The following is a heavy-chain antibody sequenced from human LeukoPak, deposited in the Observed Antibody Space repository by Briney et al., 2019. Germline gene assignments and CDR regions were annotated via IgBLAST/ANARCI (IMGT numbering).Heavy chain of an antibody. CDR2: INTVGTT. CDR1: GFTVSNNY. V-gene: IGHV3-66*01. J-gene: IGHJ4*02. Sequence: GGSLGLSCAASGFTVSNNYMGWVRQAPAKGLEWVSVINTVGTTYYADSVRGRFTISRDNSKNTLYLQMNSLRVEGTAVYYCAGSLAYCGGDCRLGDYWGQGTLVTVSS. CDR3: AGSLAYCGGDCRLGDY. D-gene: IGHD2-21*02.